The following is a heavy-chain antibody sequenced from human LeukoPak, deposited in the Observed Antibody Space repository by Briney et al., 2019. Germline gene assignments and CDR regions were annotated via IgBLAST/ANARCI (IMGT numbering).Heavy chain of an antibody. CDR2: ISNYNGNT. J-gene: IGHJ6*03. D-gene: IGHD3-3*01. CDR3: ARANSLYDFWSGREDYYYMDV. Sequence: ASVKVSCKASGYTFTSYGIIWVRQAPGQGLEWMGWISNYNGNTNYAQKIQGRVTMTTDTSTSTAYMELSSLRSEDTAVYYCARANSLYDFWSGREDYYYMDVWGKGTTVTVSS. CDR1: GYTFTSYG. V-gene: IGHV1-18*01.